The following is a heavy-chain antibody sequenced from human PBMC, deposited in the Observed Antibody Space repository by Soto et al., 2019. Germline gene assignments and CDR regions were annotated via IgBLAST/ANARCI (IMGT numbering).Heavy chain of an antibody. V-gene: IGHV3-33*01. CDR1: GFTFSSYG. CDR3: ASLTTVTTYYYYGMDV. Sequence: QVQLVESGGGVVQPGRSLRLSCAASGFTFSSYGMHWVRQAPGKGLEWVAVIWYDGSNKYYADSGKGRFTISRDNSKNTLYLQMNSLRAEDTAVYYCASLTTVTTYYYYGMDVWGQGTTVTVSS. CDR2: IWYDGSNK. D-gene: IGHD4-17*01. J-gene: IGHJ6*02.